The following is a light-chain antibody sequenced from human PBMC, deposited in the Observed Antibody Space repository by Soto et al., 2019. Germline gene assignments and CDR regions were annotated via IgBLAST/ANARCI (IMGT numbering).Light chain of an antibody. CDR2: DVS. CDR3: QQYNGYSRT. Sequence: DIQMTQSPSTLSVSVGDIVTITCRASQSIGDSLAWYQQKPGKAPYLLISDVSSLERGVPSRFSGSGSGTEFTLTISSMQPDDFATFYCQQYNGYSRTFGQGTKVDIK. CDR1: QSIGDS. V-gene: IGKV1-5*01. J-gene: IGKJ1*01.